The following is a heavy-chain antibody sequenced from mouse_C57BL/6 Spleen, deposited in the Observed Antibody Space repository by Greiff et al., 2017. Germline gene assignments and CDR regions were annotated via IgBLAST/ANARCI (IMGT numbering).Heavy chain of an antibody. J-gene: IGHJ4*01. CDR2: IRNKSNNYAT. V-gene: IGHV10-1*01. Sequence: EVKLVESGGGLVQPKGSLKLSCAASGFSFNTYAMNWVRQAPGKGLEWVARIRNKSNNYATYYADSVKDSFTISRDDSESMLYLQMNNLKTEDAAMDYCVRPLYYGNYGEYAMDYWGQGTSVTVSS. CDR3: VRPLYYGNYGEYAMDY. CDR1: GFSFNTYA. D-gene: IGHD2-1*01.